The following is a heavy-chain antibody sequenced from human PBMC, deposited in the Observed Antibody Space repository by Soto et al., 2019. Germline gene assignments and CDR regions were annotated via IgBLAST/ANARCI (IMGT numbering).Heavy chain of an antibody. J-gene: IGHJ6*02. V-gene: IGHV3-21*01. CDR3: ARDLLPYCISTSCYDYGMDV. CDR1: GFTFSSYS. D-gene: IGHD2-2*01. Sequence: GGSLRLSCAASGFTFSSYSMNWVRQAPGKGLEWVSSISSSSSYIYYADSVKGRFTISRDNAKNSLYLQMNSLRAEDTAVYYCARDLLPYCISTSCYDYGMDVWGQGTTVTVSS. CDR2: ISSSSSYI.